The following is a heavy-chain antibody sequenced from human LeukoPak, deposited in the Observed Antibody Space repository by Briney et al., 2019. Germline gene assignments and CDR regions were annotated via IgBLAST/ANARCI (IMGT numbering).Heavy chain of an antibody. V-gene: IGHV3-23*01. Sequence: GGSLRLSCSASGFTFSNFALAWVRQAPGKGLEWVSVISGNGGTTYYADFVQGRFTISRDNSKNTLYLQMNSLRVEDTAVYYCTRSDQSSSRLGYWGQGTLVTVSS. CDR3: TRSDQSSSRLGY. CDR2: ISGNGGTT. J-gene: IGHJ4*02. CDR1: GFTFSNFA. D-gene: IGHD6-19*01.